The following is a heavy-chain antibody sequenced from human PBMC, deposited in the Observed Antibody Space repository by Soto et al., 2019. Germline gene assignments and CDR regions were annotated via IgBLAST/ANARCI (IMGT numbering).Heavy chain of an antibody. CDR1: GCTFSGFY. D-gene: IGHD6-19*01. V-gene: IGHV1-2*02. J-gene: IGHJ4*02. Sequence: ASVKVSCKASGCTFSGFYMHWVRQAPGQGLEWMGWINPNSGGTKSAEKFQGRVTMTRDTSISTAYMELSRLTSDDTAVYYCASAAVTGTAGLDFWGQGTQVTVSS. CDR3: ASAAVTGTAGLDF. CDR2: INPNSGGT.